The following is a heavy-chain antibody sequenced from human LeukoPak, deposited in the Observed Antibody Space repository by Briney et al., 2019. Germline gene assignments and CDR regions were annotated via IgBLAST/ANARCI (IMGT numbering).Heavy chain of an antibody. V-gene: IGHV3-30*02. Sequence: GGSLRLSCAASGFPFSSFAMHWVRQAPGRGLEWVSFIRHDGTKNYYLQSVRGRFTISRDNAKNSLYLQMNSLRAEDTAVYYCASVRSGSWDWFDPWGQGTLVTVSS. J-gene: IGHJ5*02. CDR3: ASVRSGSWDWFDP. CDR1: GFPFSSFA. CDR2: IRHDGTKN. D-gene: IGHD3-10*01.